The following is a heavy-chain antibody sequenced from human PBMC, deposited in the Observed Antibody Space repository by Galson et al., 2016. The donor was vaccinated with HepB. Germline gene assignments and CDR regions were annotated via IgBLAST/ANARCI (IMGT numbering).Heavy chain of an antibody. V-gene: IGHV1-3*04. CDR3: AKGFYNKYKSTNRFDS. Sequence: SVKVSCKASGYTFTTQAIHWVRQAPGQGPEWMGWLHTHSGDTRYSQSFQGRVTFTRDTFATTAYMDLTRLTSGDTAVYYCAKGFYNKYKSTNRFDSWGQGTLVTVSS. D-gene: IGHD1-1*01. CDR1: GYTFTTQA. J-gene: IGHJ5*01. CDR2: LHTHSGDT.